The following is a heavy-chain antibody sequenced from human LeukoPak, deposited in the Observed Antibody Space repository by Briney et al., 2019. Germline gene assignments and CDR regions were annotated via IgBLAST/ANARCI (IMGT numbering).Heavy chain of an antibody. V-gene: IGHV3-20*04. CDR2: INWTGGST. D-gene: IGHD2-15*01. CDR1: GFTFDDYA. J-gene: IGHJ3*02. Sequence: GGSLRLSCAASGFTFDDYAMSWVRQAPGKGLEWVSGINWTGGSTGYADSVKGRFTISRDNGKNSLYLQMNSLRDEDTAVYYCARDQWYAFDIWGQGTMVTVSS. CDR3: ARDQWYAFDI.